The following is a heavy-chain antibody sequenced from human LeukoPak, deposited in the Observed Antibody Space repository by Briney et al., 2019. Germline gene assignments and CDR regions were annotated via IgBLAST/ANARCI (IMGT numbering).Heavy chain of an antibody. CDR2: ISSSSSTI. V-gene: IGHV3-48*04. Sequence: GGSLRLSCAASGFTFSSYSMNWVRQAPGKGLEWVSYISSSSSTIYYADSVKGRFTISRDNAKNSLYLQMNSLRAEDTAAYYCARDRHSSLYTFDYWGQGTLVTVSS. D-gene: IGHD4-11*01. CDR3: ARDRHSSLYTFDY. CDR1: GFTFSSYS. J-gene: IGHJ4*02.